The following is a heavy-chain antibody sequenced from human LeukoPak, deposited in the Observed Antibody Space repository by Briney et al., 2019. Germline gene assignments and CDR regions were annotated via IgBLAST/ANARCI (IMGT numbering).Heavy chain of an antibody. D-gene: IGHD1-7*01. CDR3: AKGTRELPS. Sequence: PSETLSLTCSVSGDSMTSSYWTWIRQPPGKGLESIGYIYHTGDINYNPSLNSRVTMSLDTSKSQFFLKVTSVTAADTAVYYCAKGTRELPSWGQGTLVTVSS. V-gene: IGHV4-59*08. CDR2: IYHTGDI. CDR1: GDSMTSSY. J-gene: IGHJ5*02.